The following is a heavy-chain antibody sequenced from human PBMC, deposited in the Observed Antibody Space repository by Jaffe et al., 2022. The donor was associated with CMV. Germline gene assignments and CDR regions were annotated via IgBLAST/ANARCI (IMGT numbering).Heavy chain of an antibody. D-gene: IGHD3-16*02. V-gene: IGHV3-7*03. Sequence: EVQLVESGGGLVQPGGSLRLSCAASGFTFSSYWMSWVRQAPGKGLEWVANIKQDGSEKYYVDSVKGRFTISRDNAKNSLYLQMNSLRAEDTAVYYCARWFYVWGSYRENMIDYWGQGTLVTVSS. CDR2: IKQDGSEK. CDR1: GFTFSSYW. CDR3: ARWFYVWGSYRENMIDY. J-gene: IGHJ4*02.